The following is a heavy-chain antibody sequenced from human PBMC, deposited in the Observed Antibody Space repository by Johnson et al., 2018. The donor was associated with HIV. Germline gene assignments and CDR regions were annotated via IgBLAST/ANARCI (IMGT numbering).Heavy chain of an antibody. V-gene: IGHV3-23*04. CDR1: GFTFSSYA. CDR3: AKDRRGKQQLVTGNDAFDI. J-gene: IGHJ3*02. Sequence: EVHLVESGGGLVQPGGSLRLSCAASGFTFSSYAMSWVRQAPGKGLEWVSAISGSGGSTYYADSVKGRFTISRDNSKNTLYLQMNSLRAEDTAVYYCAKDRRGKQQLVTGNDAFDIWGQGTMVTVSS. CDR2: ISGSGGST. D-gene: IGHD6-13*01.